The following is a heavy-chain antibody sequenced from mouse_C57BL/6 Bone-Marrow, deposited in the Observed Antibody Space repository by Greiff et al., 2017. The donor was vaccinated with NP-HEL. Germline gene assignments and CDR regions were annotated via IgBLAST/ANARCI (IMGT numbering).Heavy chain of an antibody. CDR2: IYPNDGST. Sequence: QVQLQQSGPELVKPGDSVKLSCKASGYTFTSYDINWVKQRPGQGLEWIGWIYPNDGSTKYNEKFKGKATLTVDTSSSTAYMELHSLTSEDSAVYFCARWRWLLRPDFGYWGQGTTVTVAS. V-gene: IGHV1-85*01. D-gene: IGHD2-3*01. CDR3: ARWRWLLRPDFGY. CDR1: GYTFTSYD. J-gene: IGHJ2*01.